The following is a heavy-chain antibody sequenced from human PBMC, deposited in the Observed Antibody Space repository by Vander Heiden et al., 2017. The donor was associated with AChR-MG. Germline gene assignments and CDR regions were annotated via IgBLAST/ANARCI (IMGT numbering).Heavy chain of an antibody. Sequence: QVQLVESGGGVVQPGMSLRLSCAATGFTFSNYGLYWVRQAPGKGLECVAVISYDGSNKYYADSVKGRFTISRDNSKNTMYLQMTSLRVEDTAVYYCVKSDYIWGTAGYWGQGTLVTVSS. J-gene: IGHJ4*02. V-gene: IGHV3-30*18. D-gene: IGHD3-16*01. CDR1: GFTFSNYG. CDR2: ISYDGSNK. CDR3: VKSDYIWGTAGY.